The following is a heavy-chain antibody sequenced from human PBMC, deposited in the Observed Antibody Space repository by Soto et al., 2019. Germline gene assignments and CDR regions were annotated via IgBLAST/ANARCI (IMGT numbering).Heavy chain of an antibody. CDR2: INAGNGNT. Sequence: GASVKVSCKASGYTFTNYATHWLRQAPGQRLEWMGWINAGNGNTKYSQKFQGRVTITRDTSASTAYMELSSLRSEDTAVYYCARVSGYYLPDYWGQGTLVTVSS. CDR1: GYTFTNYA. CDR3: ARVSGYYLPDY. J-gene: IGHJ4*02. V-gene: IGHV1-3*01. D-gene: IGHD5-12*01.